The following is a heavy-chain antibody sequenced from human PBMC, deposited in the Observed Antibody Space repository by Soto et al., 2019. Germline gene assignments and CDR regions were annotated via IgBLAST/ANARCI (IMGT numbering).Heavy chain of an antibody. V-gene: IGHV4-4*02. CDR2: IHDSGST. CDR1: GASIGTSNW. D-gene: IGHD3-9*01. J-gene: IGHJ4*02. CDR3: ARLKTYDILNKSDY. Sequence: QVQLQESGPGLVKPSGTLSLTCAVSGASIGTSNWWSWVRQSPGKGLEWIGEIHDSGSTKYNPSLKSRVTISLDKSKNQFSLIVSSVTAADTAVYYCARLKTYDILNKSDYWGQGSLVTVSS.